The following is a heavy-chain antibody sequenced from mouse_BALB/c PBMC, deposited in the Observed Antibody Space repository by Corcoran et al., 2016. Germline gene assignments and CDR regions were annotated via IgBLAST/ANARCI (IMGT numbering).Heavy chain of an antibody. V-gene: IGHV3-6*02. D-gene: IGHD1-2*01. CDR2: ISYDGSN. CDR1: GYSITSGYY. CDR3: ATFLRPLDY. J-gene: IGHJ2*01. Sequence: DVQLQESGPGLVKPSQSLSLTCSVTGYSITSGYYWNWIRQFPGNKLEWMGYISYDGSNNYNPSLKNRISITRDTSKNQFFLKLNSVTTEDTATYYCATFLRPLDYWGQGTTLTVSS.